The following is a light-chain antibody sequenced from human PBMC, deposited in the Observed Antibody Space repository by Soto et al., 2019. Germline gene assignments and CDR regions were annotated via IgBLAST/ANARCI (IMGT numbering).Light chain of an antibody. J-gene: IGKJ4*01. CDR2: GAS. CDR3: QQYGTSPRT. Sequence: EIVLTQSPGTLSLSPGERATLSCRASQSISSNYLAWYQQRPGQAPRLLIYGASSRATGIPDRFSGSGSGTDFPLTISRLEPEDFAVYYCQQYGTSPRTCGGGNKVEIK. CDR1: QSISSNY. V-gene: IGKV3-20*01.